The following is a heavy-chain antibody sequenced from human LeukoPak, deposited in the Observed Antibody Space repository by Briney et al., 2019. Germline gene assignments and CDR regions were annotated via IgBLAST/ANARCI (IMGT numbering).Heavy chain of an antibody. CDR3: VRVAGFFDF. J-gene: IGHJ4*02. D-gene: IGHD3-10*01. V-gene: IGHV3-7*01. CDR2: IKYDGSEK. CDR1: EFTFRNYW. Sequence: PGGSLRLSCATSEFTFRNYWMSWVRQAPGKGLEWVANIKYDGSEKYYEDSVKGRLTISRDNAKNSLYLQINSLRAEDTALYYCVRVAGFFDFWGQGTLVTVSS.